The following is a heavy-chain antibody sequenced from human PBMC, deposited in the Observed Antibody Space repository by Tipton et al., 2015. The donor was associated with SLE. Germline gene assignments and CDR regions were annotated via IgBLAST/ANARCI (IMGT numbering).Heavy chain of an antibody. CDR3: ARELTTVTTTENYFDY. D-gene: IGHD4-17*01. Sequence: TLSLTCAVYGGSFSGYYWSWIRQPPGKGLEWIGEINHRGSTNYNPSLKSRVTISVDTSKNQFSLKLSSVTAADTAAYYCARELTTVTTTENYFDYWGQGTLVTVSS. J-gene: IGHJ4*02. CDR1: GGSFSGYY. V-gene: IGHV4-34*01. CDR2: INHRGST.